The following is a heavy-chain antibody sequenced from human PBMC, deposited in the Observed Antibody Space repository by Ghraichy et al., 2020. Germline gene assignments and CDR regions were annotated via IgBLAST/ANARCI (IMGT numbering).Heavy chain of an antibody. Sequence: GESLNISCAASGFTFSSYAMSWVRQAPGKGLEWVSAISGSGGSTYYADSVKGRFTISRDNSKNTLYLQMNSLRAEDTAVYYCVGSSSEVDYWGQGTLVTVSS. CDR1: GFTFSSYA. V-gene: IGHV3-23*01. CDR2: ISGSGGST. J-gene: IGHJ4*02. D-gene: IGHD6-6*01. CDR3: VGSSSEVDY.